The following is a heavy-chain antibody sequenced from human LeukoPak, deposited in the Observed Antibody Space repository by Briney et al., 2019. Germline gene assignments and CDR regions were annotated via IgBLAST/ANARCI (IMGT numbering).Heavy chain of an antibody. CDR1: GGSISSYY. CDR2: IYYSGST. Sequence: SETLSLTCTVSGGSISSYYWSWIRQPPGKGLEWIGYIYYSGSTNYNPSLKSRVTISVDTSKNQFSLKLSSVTAADTAVYYCAREWFGPTRAFDIWGQGTMVTVSS. V-gene: IGHV4-59*01. J-gene: IGHJ3*02. D-gene: IGHD3-10*01. CDR3: AREWFGPTRAFDI.